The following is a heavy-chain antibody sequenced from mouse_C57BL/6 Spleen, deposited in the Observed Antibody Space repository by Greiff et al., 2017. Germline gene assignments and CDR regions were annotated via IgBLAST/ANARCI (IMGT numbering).Heavy chain of an antibody. CDR3: AYREIDSSSTKYFDY. Sequence: EVQLQQSGAELVKPGASVKLSCTASGFNIKDYYMHWVKQRTEQGLEWIGRIDPEDGETKYAAKFQGKATITADTSSNTAYLQLSSLTSEDTAVYYCAYREIDSSSTKYFDYWGQGTTLTVSS. V-gene: IGHV14-2*01. CDR2: IDPEDGET. J-gene: IGHJ2*01. CDR1: GFNIKDYY. D-gene: IGHD1-1*01.